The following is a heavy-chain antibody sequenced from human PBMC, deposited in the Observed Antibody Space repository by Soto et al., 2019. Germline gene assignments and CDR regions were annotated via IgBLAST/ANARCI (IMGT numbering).Heavy chain of an antibody. J-gene: IGHJ4*02. CDR1: GGTFSSYA. CDR3: TRDRGRRYNDGRGYYYSAY. CDR2: FIPIFGTT. Sequence: QVHLVQSGAEVKKPGSSVKVSCKASGGTFSSYAISWVRQAPGQWLEWMGGFIPIFGTTNYAQKFQGRVTITADESTSTAYMELSSLRSEDTAVYYCTRDRGRRYNDGRGYYYSAYWGQGTLVTVSS. V-gene: IGHV1-69*01. D-gene: IGHD3-22*01.